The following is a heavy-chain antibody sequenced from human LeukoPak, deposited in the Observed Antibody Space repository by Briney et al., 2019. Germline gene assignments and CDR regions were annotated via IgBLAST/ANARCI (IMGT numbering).Heavy chain of an antibody. D-gene: IGHD1-1*01. CDR1: GGSISSYY. CDR2: IYYSGST. Sequence: TSETLSLTCTVSGGSISSYYWSWIRQPPGKGLEWIGYIYYSGSTNYNPPLKSRVTISVDTSKNQFSLKLSSVTAADTAVYYCASVRNGAFDIWGQGTMVTVSS. V-gene: IGHV4-59*01. J-gene: IGHJ3*02. CDR3: ASVRNGAFDI.